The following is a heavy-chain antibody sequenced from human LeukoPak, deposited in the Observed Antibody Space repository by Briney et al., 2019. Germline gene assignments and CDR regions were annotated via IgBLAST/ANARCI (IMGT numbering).Heavy chain of an antibody. Sequence: GASVKVSCKASGYTFTGYYMHWVRQAPGQGLEWMGWINPNSGGTNYAQKFQGRVTMTRDTSISTAYMELSRLRSDDTAVYYCARDSWERWLQLGGNWGQGTLVTVSS. V-gene: IGHV1-2*02. J-gene: IGHJ4*02. CDR2: INPNSGGT. CDR1: GYTFTGYY. D-gene: IGHD5-24*01. CDR3: ARDSWERWLQLGGN.